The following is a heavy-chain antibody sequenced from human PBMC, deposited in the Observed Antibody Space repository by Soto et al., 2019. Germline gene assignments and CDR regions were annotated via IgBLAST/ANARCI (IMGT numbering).Heavy chain of an antibody. CDR2: INAGNGNT. V-gene: IGHV1-3*01. D-gene: IGHD3-3*01. Sequence: ASVKFSCKASGYTFTSYAMHWVRQAPGQRLEWMGWINAGNGNTKYSQKFQGRVTITRDTSASTAYMELSSLRSEDTAVYYCARAQYYDFWSGSPGGMDVWGQGTTVTVSS. CDR3: ARAQYYDFWSGSPGGMDV. CDR1: GYTFTSYA. J-gene: IGHJ6*02.